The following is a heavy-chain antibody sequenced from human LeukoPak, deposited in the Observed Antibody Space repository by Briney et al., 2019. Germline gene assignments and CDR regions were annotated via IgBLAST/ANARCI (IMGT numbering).Heavy chain of an antibody. J-gene: IGHJ6*02. D-gene: IGHD1-7*01. CDR2: ISAYNGNT. CDR1: GYTFTSYG. V-gene: IGHV1-18*01. Sequence: GASVKVSCKDSGYTFTSYGISWVRQAPGQGLEWMGWISAYNGNTNYAQKLQGRVTMTTDTSMSTAYMELRSLRSDDTAVYYCATTRPLTGTTYYYGMDVWGQGTTVTVSS. CDR3: ATTRPLTGTTYYYGMDV.